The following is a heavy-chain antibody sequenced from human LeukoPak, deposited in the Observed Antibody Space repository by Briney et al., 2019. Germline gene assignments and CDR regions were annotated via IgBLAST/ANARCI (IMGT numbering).Heavy chain of an antibody. CDR3: AKDRRSNGSGSPSGYMDV. J-gene: IGHJ6*03. CDR1: GFTFSSYA. CDR2: ISGSGDST. D-gene: IGHD3-10*01. V-gene: IGHV3-23*01. Sequence: PGGSLRLSCAASGFTFSSYAMSWVRQAPGKGLEWVSAISGSGDSTYYADSVKGRFTISRDNSKNTLYLQMNSLRAGDTAVYYCAKDRRSNGSGSPSGYMDVWGKGTTVTVSS.